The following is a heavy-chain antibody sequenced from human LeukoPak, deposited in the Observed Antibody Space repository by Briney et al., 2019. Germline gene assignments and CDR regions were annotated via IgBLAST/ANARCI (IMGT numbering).Heavy chain of an antibody. V-gene: IGHV1-2*02. CDR3: ARVFIGDYGDYQFDY. CDR2: INPNSGGT. CDR1: GYTFTGYY. D-gene: IGHD4-17*01. Sequence: ASVKVSCKASGYTFTGYYMHWVRQAPGQGLEWMGWINPNSGGTNYAQKFQGRVTMTRDTSISTAYMELSRLRSDDTAVYYCARVFIGDYGDYQFDYWGQGTLVTVSS. J-gene: IGHJ4*02.